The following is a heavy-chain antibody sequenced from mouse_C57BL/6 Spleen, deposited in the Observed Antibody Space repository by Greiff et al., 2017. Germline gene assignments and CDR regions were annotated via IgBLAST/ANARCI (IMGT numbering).Heavy chain of an antibody. D-gene: IGHD2-3*01. V-gene: IGHV1-64*01. J-gene: IGHJ4*01. CDR3: ARHYDGGDY. CDR2: IHPNSGST. Sequence: QVQLQQPGAELVKPGASVKLSCKASGYTFTSYWMHWVKQRPGQGLAWIGMIHPNSGSTNYHEKFKSKATLTVDKSSITAYMQLSSLTSEDAAVYYCARHYDGGDYWGQGTSVTGSS. CDR1: GYTFTSYW.